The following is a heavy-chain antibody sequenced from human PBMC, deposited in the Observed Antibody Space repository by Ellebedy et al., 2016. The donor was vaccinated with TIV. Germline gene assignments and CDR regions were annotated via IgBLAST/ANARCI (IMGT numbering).Heavy chain of an antibody. CDR1: GFTFSTSG. Sequence: PGGSLRLSCAASGFTFSTSGMHWVRQAPGKGLEWVAVLWHDGSKKYYADSVKGRFTISRDISKNTLYLQMKSLRAEDTAVYYCARARIEGGNWFDPWGQGTLVTVSS. V-gene: IGHV3-33*01. J-gene: IGHJ5*02. CDR3: ARARIEGGNWFDP. D-gene: IGHD1-26*01. CDR2: LWHDGSKK.